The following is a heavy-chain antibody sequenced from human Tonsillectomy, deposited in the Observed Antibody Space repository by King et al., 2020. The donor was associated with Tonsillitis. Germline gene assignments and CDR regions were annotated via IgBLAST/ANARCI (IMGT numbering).Heavy chain of an antibody. CDR3: PRDYGGYGGRSFDI. Sequence: VQLVESGGDLVQPGRSLRLSCKASGFALDDYIMTWVRQAPGKGLEWVSFIRGKAYGGTTEYAASVKGRFTISRDDSKRIAYLQMNSLKTEDTGVYYCPRDYGGYGGRSFDIWGQGTMVTVSS. V-gene: IGHV3-49*04. J-gene: IGHJ3*02. CDR2: IRGKAYGGTT. D-gene: IGHD4-17*01. CDR1: GFALDDYI.